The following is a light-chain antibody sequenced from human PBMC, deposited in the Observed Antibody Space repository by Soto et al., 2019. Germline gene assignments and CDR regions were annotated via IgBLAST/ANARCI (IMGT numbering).Light chain of an antibody. CDR3: QQYVSSPYT. CDR2: GAS. Sequence: EIVLTQSPGTLSLSPGERATLSCRASQSVSSSYLAWYQQKPGQAPRLLIYGASSRATGIPDRFSGSGSVTDFTLTISRLEPEDFAVYYCQQYVSSPYTFGQCTKLEIK. V-gene: IGKV3-20*01. CDR1: QSVSSSY. J-gene: IGKJ2*01.